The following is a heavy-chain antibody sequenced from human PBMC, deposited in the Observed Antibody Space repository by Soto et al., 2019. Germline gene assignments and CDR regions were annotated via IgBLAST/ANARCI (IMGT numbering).Heavy chain of an antibody. D-gene: IGHD6-6*01. CDR1: GFTFSSYG. Sequence: GGSLRLSCAASGFTFSSYGMHWVRQAPGKGLEWVAVIWYDGSNKYYADSVKGRFTISRDNSKNTLYLQMNSLRAEDTAVYYCARGDIEYSSWRYYYYGMDVWGQGTTVTVSS. J-gene: IGHJ6*02. CDR2: IWYDGSNK. CDR3: ARGDIEYSSWRYYYYGMDV. V-gene: IGHV3-33*01.